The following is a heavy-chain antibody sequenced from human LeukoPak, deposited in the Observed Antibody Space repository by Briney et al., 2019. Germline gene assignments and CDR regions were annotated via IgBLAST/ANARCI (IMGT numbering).Heavy chain of an antibody. CDR1: GFTFSSYA. CDR3: AKAFCSEKQCTLDS. CDR2: ISGSGGST. Sequence: GGSLRLSCAASGFTFSSYAMSRVRQAPVKGLEWVSAISGSGGSTYYADSVKGRFTISRDNSKNTLYLQMNSLKTEDTAVYYCAKAFCSEKQCTLDSWGQGTLVSVSS. J-gene: IGHJ4*02. D-gene: IGHD3-3*01. V-gene: IGHV3-23*01.